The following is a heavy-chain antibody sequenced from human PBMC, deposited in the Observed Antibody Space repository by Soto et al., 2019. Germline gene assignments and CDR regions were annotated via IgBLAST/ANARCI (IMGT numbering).Heavy chain of an antibody. D-gene: IGHD6-13*01. V-gene: IGHV1-2*04. CDR2: INPNSGGT. J-gene: IGHJ6*02. Sequence: SVKVSCEACGYSFTGYYMHWVRQAPGQGLEWMGWINPNSGGTNYAQKFQGWVTMTRDTSISTAYMELSRLRSDDTAVYYCARYSSSWHYGMDVWGQGTTVTVSS. CDR3: ARYSSSWHYGMDV. CDR1: GYSFTGYY.